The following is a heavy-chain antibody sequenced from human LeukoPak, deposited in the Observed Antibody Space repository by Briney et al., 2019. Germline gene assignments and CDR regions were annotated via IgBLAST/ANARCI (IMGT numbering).Heavy chain of an antibody. V-gene: IGHV3-23*01. CDR1: GFTFSSYA. Sequence: PGGSLRLSCAASGFTFSSYAVSWVRQAPGKGLEWVSAISGSGDSTYYADSVKGRFTISRDNSKNTLYLQMNSLRAEDTAVYYCAKDHTPRIGGVPDAFDIWGQGTMVTVSS. CDR2: ISGSGDST. J-gene: IGHJ3*02. CDR3: AKDHTPRIGGVPDAFDI. D-gene: IGHD1-26*01.